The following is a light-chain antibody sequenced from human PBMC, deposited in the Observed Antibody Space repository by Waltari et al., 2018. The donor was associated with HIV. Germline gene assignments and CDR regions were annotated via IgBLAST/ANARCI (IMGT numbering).Light chain of an antibody. CDR1: ALTKQY. CDR2: KDN. CDR3: QSTDNSGTYYVV. J-gene: IGLJ2*01. Sequence: SYDLTQPPSVSVSPGQTARITCSGDALTKQYVYWYQQKPDQAPVLVISKDNERPSEIPCLFSGCSSGTTVTLTISGGQAEAETDYYFQSTDNSGTYYVVFGGGTKLTVL. V-gene: IGLV3-25*03.